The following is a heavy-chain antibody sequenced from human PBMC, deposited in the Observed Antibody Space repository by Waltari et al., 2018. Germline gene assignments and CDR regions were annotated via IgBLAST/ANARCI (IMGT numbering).Heavy chain of an antibody. J-gene: IGHJ6*03. V-gene: IGHV4-4*07. CDR3: ARDTYYYDSSGYPPLGYYYMDV. D-gene: IGHD3-22*01. CDR2: IYTSGST. CDR1: GGSISSYY. Sequence: QVQLQESGPGLVKPSETLSLTCTVSGGSISSYYWSWIRQPAGTGLEWIGRIYTSGSTNYNPSLKSRVTMSVDTSKNQFSLKLSSVTAADTAVYYCARDTYYYDSSGYPPLGYYYMDVWGKGTTVTISS.